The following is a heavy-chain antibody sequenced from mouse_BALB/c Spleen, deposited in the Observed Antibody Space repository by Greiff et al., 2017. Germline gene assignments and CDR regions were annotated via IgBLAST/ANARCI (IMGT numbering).Heavy chain of an antibody. D-gene: IGHD2-4*01. V-gene: IGHV3-2*02. CDR2: ISYSGST. CDR1: GYSITSDYA. Sequence: DVQLQESGPGLVKPSQSLSLTCTVTGYSITSDYAWNWIRQFPGNKLEWMGYISYSGSTSYNPSLKSRISITRDTSKNQFFLQLNSVTTEDTATYYCARYYDSFDYWGQGTTLTVSS. J-gene: IGHJ2*01. CDR3: ARYYDSFDY.